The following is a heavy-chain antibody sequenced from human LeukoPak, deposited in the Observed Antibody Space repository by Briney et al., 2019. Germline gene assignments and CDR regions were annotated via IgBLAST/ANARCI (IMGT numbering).Heavy chain of an antibody. V-gene: IGHV4-4*07. D-gene: IGHD2/OR15-2a*01. CDR1: GDSIANYC. Sequence: SETLSLTCTVSGDSIANYCWSWIRQPAGKGLEYIGRIFSSGVTHYNPSLKSRVTISLDKTKNQFSLSLTSVTAADTAVYYCARDPFRASFDFWGRGTMITVSS. CDR3: ARDPFRASFDF. J-gene: IGHJ3*01. CDR2: IFSSGVT.